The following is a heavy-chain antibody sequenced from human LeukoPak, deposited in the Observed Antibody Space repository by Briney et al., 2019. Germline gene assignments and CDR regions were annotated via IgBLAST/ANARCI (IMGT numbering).Heavy chain of an antibody. CDR3: ARAVAGTEYFDY. J-gene: IGHJ4*02. CDR1: GGTFSSYA. D-gene: IGHD6-19*01. V-gene: IGHV1-69*04. Sequence: ASVKVSCKASGGTFSSYAISWVRQAPGQGLEWMGRIIPILGIANYAQKFQGRVTITADKSTSTAHMELSSLRSEDTAVYYCARAVAGTEYFDYWGQGTLVTVSS. CDR2: IIPILGIA.